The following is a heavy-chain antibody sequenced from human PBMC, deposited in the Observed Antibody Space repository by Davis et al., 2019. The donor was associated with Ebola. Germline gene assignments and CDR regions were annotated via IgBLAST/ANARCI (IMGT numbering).Heavy chain of an antibody. CDR1: GFTFSSYA. CDR3: ARNGGPDY. Sequence: GESLKISCAASGFTFSSYAMNWVRQPPGKGLEWVSIISSGATSTYYADSVKGRFTISRDNSKNTLYLQMDSLRAEDTAVYYCARNGGPDYWGQGTLVTVSS. D-gene: IGHD6-25*01. J-gene: IGHJ4*02. CDR2: ISSGATST. V-gene: IGHV3-23*01.